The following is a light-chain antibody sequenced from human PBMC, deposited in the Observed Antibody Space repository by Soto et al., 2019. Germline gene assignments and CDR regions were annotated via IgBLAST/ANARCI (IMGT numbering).Light chain of an antibody. Sequence: LWPQSPDSLAVSLAEGATFNGNSSQSVLNSSNNKNHLGWYQQKPGQPPKLLIYWASTRESGVPARFSGSGSGTDFTLTISSLQAEDVAVYSCQQYYSIPWTFGQGTKVEIK. J-gene: IGKJ1*01. CDR2: WAS. V-gene: IGKV4-1*01. CDR3: QQYYSIPWT. CDR1: QSVLNSSNNKNH.